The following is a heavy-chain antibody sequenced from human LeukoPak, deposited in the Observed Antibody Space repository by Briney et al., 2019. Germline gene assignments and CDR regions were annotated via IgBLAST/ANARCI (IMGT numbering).Heavy chain of an antibody. CDR1: GGSMRSGDYY. D-gene: IGHD6-13*01. J-gene: IGHJ4*02. CDR3: AREKAGYSSSWYQGIFDY. V-gene: IGHV4-31*03. Sequence: SQTLSLTCTVSGGSMRSGDYYWSWIRQPPGKGLEWIGYIYYSGSTYYSPSLKSRVTISVDTSKNQFSLKLSSVTAADTAVYYCAREKAGYSSSWYQGIFDYWGQGTLVTVSS. CDR2: IYYSGST.